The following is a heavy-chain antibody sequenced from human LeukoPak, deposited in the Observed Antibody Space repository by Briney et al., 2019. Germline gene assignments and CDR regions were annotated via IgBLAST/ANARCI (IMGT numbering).Heavy chain of an antibody. D-gene: IGHD2-21*01. CDR1: GFTFSSYA. CDR3: ARDGGETYSDYYGMDV. Sequence: GGSLRLSCAASGFTFSSYAMHWVRQAPGKGLEWVAVISYDGSNKYYADSVKGRFTISRDNSKNTLYLQMNSLRAEDTAVYYCARDGGETYSDYYGMDVWGKGTTVTVSP. V-gene: IGHV3-30*04. CDR2: ISYDGSNK. J-gene: IGHJ6*04.